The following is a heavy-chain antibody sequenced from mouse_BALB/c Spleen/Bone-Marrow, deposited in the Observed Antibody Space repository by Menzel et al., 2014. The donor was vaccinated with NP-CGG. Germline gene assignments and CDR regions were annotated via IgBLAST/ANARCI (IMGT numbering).Heavy chain of an antibody. CDR2: INPDSSTI. D-gene: IGHD1-1*01. Sequence: EVQGVESGGGLVQPGGSLKLSCAASGFDFSRYWMSWVRQAPGKGLEWIGEINPDSSTINYTPSLKDKFIISRDNAKNTLYLQMSKARSEDTALYYCARLYYYGNFAYWGQGTTLTVSS. J-gene: IGHJ2*01. CDR1: GFDFSRYW. V-gene: IGHV4-1*02. CDR3: ARLYYYGNFAY.